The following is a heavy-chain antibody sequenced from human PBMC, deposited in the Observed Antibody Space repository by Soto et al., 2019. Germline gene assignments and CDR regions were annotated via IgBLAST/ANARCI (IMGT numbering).Heavy chain of an antibody. CDR1: GGSLKSGGYY. V-gene: IGHV4-31*02. D-gene: IGHD2-2*01. Sequence: QVQLQESGPGLVKPSQTLSLTCTVSGGSLKSGGYYWSWIRQHPGRGLEWIGYIYYTGRTYYNPSLASRVTFSVHTSKNQFSLKLSSVTAADTAVYSCATDVTSTPNSFDLWGHGTLVTVSS. CDR3: ATDVTSTPNSFDL. CDR2: IYYTGRT. J-gene: IGHJ5*02.